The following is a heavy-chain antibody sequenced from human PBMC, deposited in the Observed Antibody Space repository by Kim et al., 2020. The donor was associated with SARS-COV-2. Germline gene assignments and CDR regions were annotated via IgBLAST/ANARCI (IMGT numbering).Heavy chain of an antibody. CDR3: ARYGAHYYYYRMDV. Sequence: SETLSLTCTVSGGSISSYHWTWIRQPPGKGLEWIGYIYSSGSTNYNPSLKSRVTISVDTSENQFSLKLSSVTAADTAVYYCARYGAHYYYYRMDVWGQGTTVTVSS. J-gene: IGHJ6*02. CDR2: IYSSGST. D-gene: IGHD4-17*01. V-gene: IGHV4-59*01. CDR1: GGSISSYH.